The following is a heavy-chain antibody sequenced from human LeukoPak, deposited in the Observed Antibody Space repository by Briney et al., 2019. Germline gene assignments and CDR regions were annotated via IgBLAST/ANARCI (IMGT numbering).Heavy chain of an antibody. Sequence: GGSLRLSCAASGFTFSSYSMSWVRQGPGRDLEWVSSISGNSDSTHYADSVEGRSTISRDNSKNTLYLQMNSLKAEDTALYYCAICTSSCHRGAFDIWGQGTMVTVSS. V-gene: IGHV3-23*01. CDR2: ISGNSDST. CDR1: GFTFSSYS. CDR3: AICTSSCHRGAFDI. D-gene: IGHD2-15*01. J-gene: IGHJ3*02.